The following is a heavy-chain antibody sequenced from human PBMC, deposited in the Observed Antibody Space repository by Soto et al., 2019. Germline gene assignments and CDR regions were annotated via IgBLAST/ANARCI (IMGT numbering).Heavy chain of an antibody. CDR1: GLTFTDYW. J-gene: IGHJ4*02. V-gene: IGHV3-7*03. CDR3: ARARNYFDY. Sequence: PGGSLRLSCVTYGLTFTDYWMSWVRQAPGKGLEWVANIKQDESEKNYLDSVKGRFTISRDNAKNSLYLQMNSLRAEDTAVYYCARARNYFDYWGQGTLVTVSS. CDR2: IKQDESEK.